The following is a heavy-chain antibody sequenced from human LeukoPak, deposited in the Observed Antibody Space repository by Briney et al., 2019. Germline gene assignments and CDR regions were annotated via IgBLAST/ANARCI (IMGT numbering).Heavy chain of an antibody. J-gene: IGHJ3*02. Sequence: GGSLRLSCAACGFSFSSFWMHWVRQAPGKGLVWVSRINSDGSSTTFADSVKGRFTISRDNAKNTLYLQMNSLRAEDTAVYYCVREAPGGGRSWYRAFDMWGQGTTVTVSS. D-gene: IGHD6-13*01. V-gene: IGHV3-74*01. CDR1: GFSFSSFW. CDR3: VREAPGGGRSWYRAFDM. CDR2: INSDGSST.